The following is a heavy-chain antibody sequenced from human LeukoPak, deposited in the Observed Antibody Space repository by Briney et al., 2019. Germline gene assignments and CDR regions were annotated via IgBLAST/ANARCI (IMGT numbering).Heavy chain of an antibody. D-gene: IGHD4-17*01. CDR2: ISGSGGST. CDR1: GYSFSAYG. J-gene: IGHJ5*02. CDR3: AKDDYGADP. Sequence: GRSLTLSCAASGYSFSAYGLHWVRQAPEKGLEWVSAISGSGGSTYYADSVKGRFTISRDNSKNTLYLQMNNLRAEDTAVYYCAKDDYGADPGGQGTLVTVSS. V-gene: IGHV3-23*01.